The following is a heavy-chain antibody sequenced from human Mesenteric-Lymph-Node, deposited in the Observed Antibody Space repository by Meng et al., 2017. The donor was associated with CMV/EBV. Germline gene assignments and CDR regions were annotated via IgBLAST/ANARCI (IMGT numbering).Heavy chain of an antibody. CDR1: VFTFDDYA. V-gene: IGHV3-9*01. D-gene: IGHD2-2*01. J-gene: IGHJ6*02. Sequence: LKISCAASVFTFDDYAMHWVRQAPGKGLEWVSGLSWNGGNIAYADSVKGRFTISRDNAKNSLYLQMNSLRPEDTALYFCAKGLLGYCSATSCPYYGMDVWGQGTTVTVSS. CDR3: AKGLLGYCSATSCPYYGMDV. CDR2: LSWNGGNI.